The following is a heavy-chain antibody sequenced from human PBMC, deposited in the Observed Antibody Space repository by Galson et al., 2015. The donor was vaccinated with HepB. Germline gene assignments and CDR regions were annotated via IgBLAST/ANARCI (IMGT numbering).Heavy chain of an antibody. V-gene: IGHV1-3*01. Sequence: SVKVSCKASGYTFTSYAMHWVRQAPGQRLEWMGWSNAGNGNTKYSQKFQGRVTITTDTSTSTAYMELRSLRSDDTAVYYCASSRFDTYYYDSSGYWPNYYYYYGMDVWGQGTTVTVSS. D-gene: IGHD3-22*01. CDR1: GYTFTSYA. CDR3: ASSRFDTYYYDSSGYWPNYYYYYGMDV. CDR2: SNAGNGNT. J-gene: IGHJ6*02.